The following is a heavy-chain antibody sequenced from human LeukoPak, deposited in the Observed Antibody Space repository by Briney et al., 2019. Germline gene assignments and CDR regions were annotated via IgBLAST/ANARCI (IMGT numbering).Heavy chain of an antibody. CDR3: ARALSSGLDYFDY. CDR2: MNPNSGNT. J-gene: IGHJ4*02. V-gene: IGHV1-8*02. D-gene: IGHD6-19*01. CDR1: GYTFTGYY. Sequence: ASVKVSCKASGYTFTGYYIHWVRQAPGQGLEWMGWMNPNSGNTGYAQKFQGRVTMTRNTSISTAYMELSSLRSEDTAVYYCARALSSGLDYFDYWGQGTLVTVSS.